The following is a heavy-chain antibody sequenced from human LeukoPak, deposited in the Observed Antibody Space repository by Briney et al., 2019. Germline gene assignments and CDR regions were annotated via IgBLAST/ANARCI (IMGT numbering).Heavy chain of an antibody. J-gene: IGHJ4*02. Sequence: PGGSLRLSCAASGFTFSSYGMHWVRQAPDKGLEWVAVISYDGNTKYYADSVKGRFTISRDTSKNTLYLQMNSLRVEDTAVYYCAKKGMSYYDTSGYDYWGQGTLVTVSS. V-gene: IGHV3-30*18. D-gene: IGHD3-22*01. CDR1: GFTFSSYG. CDR3: AKKGMSYYDTSGYDY. CDR2: ISYDGNTK.